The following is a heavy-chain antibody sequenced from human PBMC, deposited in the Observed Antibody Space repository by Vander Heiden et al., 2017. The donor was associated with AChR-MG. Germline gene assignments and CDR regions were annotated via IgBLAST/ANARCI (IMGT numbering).Heavy chain of an antibody. V-gene: IGHV4-4*07. Sequence: VQLHESGPDLVRPSETLALTCSVSGGSISSDSWSWIRQPAGKGLEWIGRFYTSSTTGSTNYNPSLRSRVTMSIDKSKNQLSLNRTAVTAADTAVYYCARGSSWFPHHFDYWGQGALVTVSS. CDR2: FYTSSTTGST. D-gene: IGHD6-19*01. CDR1: GGSISSDS. CDR3: ARGSSWFPHHFDY. J-gene: IGHJ4*02.